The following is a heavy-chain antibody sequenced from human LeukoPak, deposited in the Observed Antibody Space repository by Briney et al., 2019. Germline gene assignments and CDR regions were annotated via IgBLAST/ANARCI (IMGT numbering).Heavy chain of an antibody. CDR1: GGTFRGTF. CDR2: INPKGDIT. J-gene: IGHJ5*02. D-gene: IGHD2-8*01. V-gene: IGHV1-46*01. Sequence: ASVKVSCKASGGTFRGTFSRCGFIWVRQAPGQGLEWMGIINPKGDITTYAQRFQGRVTMVSDTSTATVYMELSGLRSEDTAIYYCARKWSSRDWFDPWGQGTLLTVSS. CDR3: ARKWSSRDWFDP.